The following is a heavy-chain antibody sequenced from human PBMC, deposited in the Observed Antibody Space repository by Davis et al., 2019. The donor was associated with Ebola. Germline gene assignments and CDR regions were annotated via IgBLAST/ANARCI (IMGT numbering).Heavy chain of an antibody. CDR3: ARDWEATIVYYYYGMDV. Sequence: GESLKISCTDSVITFSSYAMTWVRQAPGKGLEWVSAISGSGGSTYYADSVKGRFTISRDNSKNTLYLQMNSLRAEDTAVYYCARDWEATIVYYYYGMDVWGKGTTVTVSS. V-gene: IGHV3-23*01. D-gene: IGHD5-12*01. CDR2: ISGSGGST. J-gene: IGHJ6*04. CDR1: VITFSSYA.